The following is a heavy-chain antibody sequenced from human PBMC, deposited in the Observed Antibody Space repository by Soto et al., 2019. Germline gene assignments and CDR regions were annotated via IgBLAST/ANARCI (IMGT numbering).Heavy chain of an antibody. CDR2: IYYSGST. D-gene: IGHD5-18*01. CDR1: GGSISSGDYY. Sequence: PSETLSLTCTVSGGSISSGDYYWSWIRQPPGKGLEWIGYIYYSGSTYYNPSLKSRVTISVDTSKNQFSLKLSSVTAADTAVYYCASGVPLGYSYGFFDYWGQGTLVTVSS. CDR3: ASGVPLGYSYGFFDY. V-gene: IGHV4-30-4*01. J-gene: IGHJ4*02.